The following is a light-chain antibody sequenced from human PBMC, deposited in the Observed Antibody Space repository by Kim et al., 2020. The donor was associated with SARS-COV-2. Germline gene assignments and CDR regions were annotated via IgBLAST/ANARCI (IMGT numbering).Light chain of an antibody. CDR2: GKN. CDR3: NSRDSNDNVV. V-gene: IGLV3-19*01. J-gene: IGLJ2*01. Sequence: VALGQTFRITCQGDSLRSYYATWYQQKPVQAPILVIYGKNNRPSGIPVRFSGSSSGNTASLTITGTQAGDEADYYCNSRDSNDNVVFGGGTKLTVL. CDR1: SLRSYY.